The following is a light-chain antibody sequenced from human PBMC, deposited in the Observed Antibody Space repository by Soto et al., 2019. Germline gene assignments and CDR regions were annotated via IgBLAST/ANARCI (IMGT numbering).Light chain of an antibody. CDR2: DVN. CDR1: SSDVGGYNY. J-gene: IGLJ2*01. CDR3: NSYGGTNNYVV. V-gene: IGLV2-8*01. Sequence: QSALTQPPSASGSPGQSVTLSCTGTSSDVGGYNYVSWYRQHPGKAPQLIIYDVNKRPSGVPDRFSGSKSGNTASLTVSGLQAEDEADYFCNSYGGTNNYVVFGGGTQLTVL.